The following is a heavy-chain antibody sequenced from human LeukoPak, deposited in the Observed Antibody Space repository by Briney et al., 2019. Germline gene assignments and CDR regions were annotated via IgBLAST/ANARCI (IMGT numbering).Heavy chain of an antibody. J-gene: IGHJ3*01. CDR3: AGGDAHGFDF. CDR1: GFTFSSYW. D-gene: IGHD2-2*01. Sequence: GGSLRLSCAASGFTFSSYWMHWVRQAPGKGLVWVARIKSDGSSTGYADSVKGRFTNSRDNAKNTLYLQMNSLRDEDTAVYYCAGGDAHGFDFWGQGTMVTVSS. CDR2: IKSDGSST. V-gene: IGHV3-74*01.